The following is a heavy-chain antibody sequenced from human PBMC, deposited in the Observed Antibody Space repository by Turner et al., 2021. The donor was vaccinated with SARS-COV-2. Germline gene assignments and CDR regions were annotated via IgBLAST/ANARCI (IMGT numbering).Heavy chain of an antibody. CDR3: ARNPYCGGDCYGAFDI. D-gene: IGHD2-21*02. CDR2: IIPIFGTA. CDR1: GGPFSIYA. V-gene: IGHV1-69*01. J-gene: IGHJ3*02. Sequence: QVQLVQSGAEVKKPGSSVKVSCKAAGGPFSIYAISWVRQAPGQGLEWMGGIIPIFGTANYAQKFQGRVTITADESTNTAYMELSSLRSEDTAVYYCARNPYCGGDCYGAFDIWGQGTMVTVSS.